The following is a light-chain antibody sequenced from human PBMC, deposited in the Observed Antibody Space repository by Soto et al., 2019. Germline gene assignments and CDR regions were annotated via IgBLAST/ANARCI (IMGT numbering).Light chain of an antibody. CDR3: QVWDSGRVV. CDR2: DDS. CDR1: NIGTKI. J-gene: IGLJ2*01. Sequence: SYELTQPPSVSVAPGQTARISCGGNNIGTKILHWYQQKPGQAPVLVVYDDSDRPSGIPERFSGSNSGNTATLTISRVEAGDEADYYCQVWDSGRVVFGGGTQLTVL. V-gene: IGLV3-21*02.